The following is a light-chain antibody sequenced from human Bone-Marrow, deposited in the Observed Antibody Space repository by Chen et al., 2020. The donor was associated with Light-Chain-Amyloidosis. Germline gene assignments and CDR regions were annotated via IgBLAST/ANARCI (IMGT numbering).Light chain of an antibody. J-gene: IGLJ3*02. CDR2: DDR. Sequence: SYVLTQPSSVSVAPGQPATIACGGNNIGSTSVHCYQQTPGQAPLRVVYDDRDRPSGIPERLSGSNSGNTATLTISRVEAGDEADYYCQVWDRSSDRPVFGGGTKLIVL. CDR3: QVWDRSSDRPV. CDR1: NIGSTS. V-gene: IGLV3-21*02.